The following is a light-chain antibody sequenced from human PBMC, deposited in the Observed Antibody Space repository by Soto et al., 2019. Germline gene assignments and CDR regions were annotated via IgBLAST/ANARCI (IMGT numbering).Light chain of an antibody. CDR1: NLGSKG. Sequence: SYELTQPPSVSVAPGKTASIACGGNNLGSKGVHWYQQKPGQAPVLVIDSDTDLPPVIHERFSGSNSANLATLTISRVEAGDEDDCYCQVWDSGSAHVVFGGGTKLTVL. CDR3: QVWDSGSAHVV. CDR2: SDT. J-gene: IGLJ2*01. V-gene: IGLV3-21*04.